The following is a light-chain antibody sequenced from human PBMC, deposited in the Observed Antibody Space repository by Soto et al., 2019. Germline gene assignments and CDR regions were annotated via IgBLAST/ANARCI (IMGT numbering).Light chain of an antibody. CDR1: QSVGNN. V-gene: IGKV3-15*01. Sequence: EIVLTQSPATLSVSPGERATLSCRASQSVGNNFAWYQQKPGQAPRLLIFATSTRATGVPARFSGSGSGTEFPLTISSLQSEDFAVSYCQQYGDCPLTFGGGAKVEIE. CDR3: QQYGDCPLT. J-gene: IGKJ4*01. CDR2: ATS.